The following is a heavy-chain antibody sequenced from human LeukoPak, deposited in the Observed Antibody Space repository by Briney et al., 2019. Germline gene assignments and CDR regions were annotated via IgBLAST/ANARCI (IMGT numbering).Heavy chain of an antibody. D-gene: IGHD3-10*01. J-gene: IGHJ6*02. V-gene: IGHV3-23*01. CDR2: ISGSGAST. CDR3: AKEGGYYGSGSRYYGMDV. Sequence: GGSLRLSCAASGFTFSSYAMSWVRQAPGKGLEWVSAISGSGASTYYADSVKGRFTISRDNSKNTLYLQMNSLRAEDTAVYYCAKEGGYYGSGSRYYGMDVWGQGTTVTVSS. CDR1: GFTFSSYA.